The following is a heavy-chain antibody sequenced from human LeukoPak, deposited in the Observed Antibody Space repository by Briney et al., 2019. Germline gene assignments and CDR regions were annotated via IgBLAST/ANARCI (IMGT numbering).Heavy chain of an antibody. CDR3: AKPYYDILTGYSQLYYFDY. CDR2: ISGSGGST. V-gene: IGHV3-23*01. J-gene: IGHJ4*02. Sequence: PGGSLRLSCAASGFTFSSYAMSWVRQAPGKGLEWVSTISGSGGSTYYADSVKGRFTISRDNSKNTLYLQMNSLRAEDTAVYYCAKPYYDILTGYSQLYYFDYWGQGTLVTVSS. D-gene: IGHD3-9*01. CDR1: GFTFSSYA.